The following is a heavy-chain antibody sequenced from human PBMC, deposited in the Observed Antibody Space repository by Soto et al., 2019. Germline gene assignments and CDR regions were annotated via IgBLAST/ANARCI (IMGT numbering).Heavy chain of an antibody. Sequence: QVQLVQSGAEVKKPGASVKVSCKASGYTFTSYDINWVRQATGQGLEWMGWMNPNSGNTGHAQKFQGRVTMTRNTSISTAYIELSSLRSEDTAVYYCARQYGGTPFNSNCFDPWGQGTLVTVSS. J-gene: IGHJ5*02. CDR1: GYTFTSYD. CDR2: MNPNSGNT. CDR3: ARQYGGTPFNSNCFDP. V-gene: IGHV1-8*01. D-gene: IGHD1-1*01.